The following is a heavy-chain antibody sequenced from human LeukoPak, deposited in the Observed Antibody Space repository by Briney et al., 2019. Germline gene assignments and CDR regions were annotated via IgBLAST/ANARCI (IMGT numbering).Heavy chain of an antibody. CDR3: AKDGGLWVSAHWGDS. CDR2: ITTSDGNT. Sequence: GGSLRLSCAASGFTFSSYTMSWVRQAPGKGLEWVSTITTSDGNTYYADSVKDRFTVSRDNSKNTLFLQMNSLRAEETAVYYCAKDGGLWVSAHWGDSWGRGTLVTVSS. D-gene: IGHD7-27*01. CDR1: GFTFSSYT. V-gene: IGHV3-23*01. J-gene: IGHJ4*02.